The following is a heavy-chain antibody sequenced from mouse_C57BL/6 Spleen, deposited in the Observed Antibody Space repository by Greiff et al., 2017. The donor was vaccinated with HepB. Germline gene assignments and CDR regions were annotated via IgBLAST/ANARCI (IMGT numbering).Heavy chain of an antibody. CDR2: ISYSGST. V-gene: IGHV3-1*01. D-gene: IGHD4-1*01. CDR3: ARGPLDWDGAY. CDR1: GYSITSGYD. J-gene: IGHJ3*01. Sequence: EVQLQESGPGMVKPSQSLSLTCTVTGYSITSGYDWHWIRHFPGNKLEWMGYISYSGSTNYNPSLKSRISITHDTSKNHFFLKLNSVTTEDTATYYWARGPLDWDGAYWGQGTLVTVSA.